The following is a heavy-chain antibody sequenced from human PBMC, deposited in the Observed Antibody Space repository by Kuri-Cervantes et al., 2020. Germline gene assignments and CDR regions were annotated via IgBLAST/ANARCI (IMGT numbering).Heavy chain of an antibody. V-gene: IGHV3-72*01. CDR1: GFTFGDHY. CDR2: IRNKANSYTT. CDR3: TTVAD. Sequence: GGSLRLSCAGSGFTFGDHYMDWVRQAPGKGLEWVGRIRNKANSYTTEYAASVKDRFTISRDDTKNTLYLQMNSLMSEDTAVYYCTTVADWGQGTLVTVSS. J-gene: IGHJ4*02.